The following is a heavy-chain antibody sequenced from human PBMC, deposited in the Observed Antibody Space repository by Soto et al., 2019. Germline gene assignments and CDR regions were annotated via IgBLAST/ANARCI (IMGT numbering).Heavy chain of an antibody. Sequence: VQLFESGGGLVQPGGSLRLSCAASGFTFSSYAMWWVRQAPGKGPEWVSTISGSGGSTYYADSVKGRFTISRDNSKNTLYLQMNSLRAEDTAVYYCAKSLRGGYSNVFDYWGQGTLVTVSS. V-gene: IGHV3-23*01. J-gene: IGHJ4*02. CDR1: GFTFSSYA. CDR2: ISGSGGST. CDR3: AKSLRGGYSNVFDY. D-gene: IGHD5-18*01.